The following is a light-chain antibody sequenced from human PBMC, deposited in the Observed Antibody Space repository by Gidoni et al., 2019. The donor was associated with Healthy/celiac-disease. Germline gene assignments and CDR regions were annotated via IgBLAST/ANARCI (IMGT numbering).Light chain of an antibody. CDR3: QHYSSYPWT. CDR2: KAS. CDR1: QNIDTW. V-gene: IGKV1-5*03. Sequence: DIQMTQSPSIVSASAGDRVTITCRASQNIDTWLAWYQQKPGKAPKVLIYKASALDSGVPSRFSGSGSGAEFTLTISSLQPDDFATYYCQHYSSYPWTFXXXTKVEIK. J-gene: IGKJ1*01.